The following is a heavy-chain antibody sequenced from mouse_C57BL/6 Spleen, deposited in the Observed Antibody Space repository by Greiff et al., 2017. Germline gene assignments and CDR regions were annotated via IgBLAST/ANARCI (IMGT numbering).Heavy chain of an antibody. V-gene: IGHV1-64*01. CDR3: ARSGYYGSPLDY. J-gene: IGHJ2*01. CDR2: IHPNSGST. CDR1: GYTFTSYW. D-gene: IGHD1-1*01. Sequence: QVQLQQPGAELVKPGASVKLSCKASGYTFTSYWMHWVKQRPGQGLEWIGMIHPNSGSTNYNEKFKSKATLTVDKSSSTAYMQLSSLTSEDSAVXYCARSGYYGSPLDYWGQGTTLTVSS.